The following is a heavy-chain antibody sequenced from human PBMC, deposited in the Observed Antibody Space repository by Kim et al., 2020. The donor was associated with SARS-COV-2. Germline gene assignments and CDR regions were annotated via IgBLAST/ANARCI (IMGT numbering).Heavy chain of an antibody. CDR3: AHRWEDILTGWITYDY. CDR2: IYWDDDK. CDR1: GFSLSTSGVG. V-gene: IGHV2-5*02. Sequence: SGPTLVNPTQTLTLTCTFSGFSLSTSGVGVGWIRQPPGKALEWLALIYWDDDKRYSPSLKSRLTITKDTSKNQVVLTMTNMDPVDTATYYCAHRWEDILTGWITYDYWGQGTLVTVSS. J-gene: IGHJ4*02. D-gene: IGHD3-9*01.